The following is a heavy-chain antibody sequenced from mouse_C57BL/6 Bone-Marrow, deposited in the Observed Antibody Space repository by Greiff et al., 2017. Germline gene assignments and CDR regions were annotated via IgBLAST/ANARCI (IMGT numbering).Heavy chain of an antibody. J-gene: IGHJ4*01. Sequence: VQLQQSGPELVKPGASVKISCKASGYTFTDYYINWVKQRPGQGLEWIGWIYPGSGNTKYNEKFKGKATLTVETSSSTAYMQLSSLTSEDSAVYFCARGVITTVVATEYYAMDYWGQGTSVTVSS. CDR3: ARGVITTVVATEYYAMDY. CDR2: IYPGSGNT. D-gene: IGHD1-1*01. V-gene: IGHV1-84*01. CDR1: GYTFTDYY.